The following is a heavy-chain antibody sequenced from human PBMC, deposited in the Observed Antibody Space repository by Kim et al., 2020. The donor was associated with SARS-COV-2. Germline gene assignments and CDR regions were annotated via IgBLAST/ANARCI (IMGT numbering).Heavy chain of an antibody. V-gene: IGHV3-33*06. D-gene: IGHD6-13*01. J-gene: IGHJ1*01. CDR3: AKDFYGRVVAAAGTGYFQH. CDR1: GFTFSSYG. Sequence: GGSLRLSCAASGFTFSSYGMHWVRQAPGKGLEWVAVIWYDGSNKYYADSVKGRFTISRDNSKNTLYLQMNSLRAEDTAVYYCAKDFYGRVVAAAGTGYFQHWGQGTLVTVSS. CDR2: IWYDGSNK.